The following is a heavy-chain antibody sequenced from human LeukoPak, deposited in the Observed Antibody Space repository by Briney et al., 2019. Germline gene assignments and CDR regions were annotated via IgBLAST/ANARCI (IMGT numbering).Heavy chain of an antibody. Sequence: PSETLSLTCAVYGGSFSGYYWSWIRQPPGKGLEWIGEINHSGSTNYNPSLKSRGTISVDTSKNQFSLKLSSVTAADTAVYYCARGSSAGRLYNWFDPWGQGTLVTVSS. V-gene: IGHV4-34*01. CDR2: INHSGST. CDR3: ARGSSAGRLYNWFDP. D-gene: IGHD6-6*01. CDR1: GGSFSGYY. J-gene: IGHJ5*02.